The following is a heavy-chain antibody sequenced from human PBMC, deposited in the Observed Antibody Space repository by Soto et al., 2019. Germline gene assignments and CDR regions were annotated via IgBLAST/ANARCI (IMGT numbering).Heavy chain of an antibody. D-gene: IGHD4-17*01. Sequence: QVQLVQSGAEVKKPGSSVKVSCKASGGTFSSYTISWVRQAPGQGLEWMGRIIPILGIANYAQKFQGRVTITADKSTSTAYMELSSLRSEDTAVYYCAREEVYGDYSVYWYFDLWGRGTLVTVSS. J-gene: IGHJ2*01. CDR2: IIPILGIA. CDR1: GGTFSSYT. V-gene: IGHV1-69*08. CDR3: AREEVYGDYSVYWYFDL.